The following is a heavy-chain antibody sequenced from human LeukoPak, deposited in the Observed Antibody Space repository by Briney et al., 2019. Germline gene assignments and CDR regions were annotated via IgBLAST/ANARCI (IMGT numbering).Heavy chain of an antibody. V-gene: IGHV1-18*01. D-gene: IGHD2-15*01. CDR3: ARGNPDIVVVVAATPGWFDP. J-gene: IGHJ5*02. Sequence: GASVKVSCKASGYTFTSYGISWVRQAPGQGLEWMGWISAYNGNTNYAQKLQGRVTMTTDTSTSTAYMELRSLRSDDTAVYYCARGNPDIVVVVAATPGWFDPWGQGTLVTVSS. CDR1: GYTFTSYG. CDR2: ISAYNGNT.